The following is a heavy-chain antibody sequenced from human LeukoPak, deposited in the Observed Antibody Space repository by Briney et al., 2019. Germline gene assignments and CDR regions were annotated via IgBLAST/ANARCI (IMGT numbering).Heavy chain of an antibody. CDR1: GGSISSGGYY. V-gene: IGHV4-31*03. Sequence: SETLSLTCTVSGGSISSGGYYWSWIRQHPGKGLEWIGYIYYSGSTYYNPSLKSRVTISVDTSKNQFSLKLSSVTAADTAVYYCARDSSAAGTSGMDVWGKGTTVAVSS. CDR2: IYYSGST. CDR3: ARDSSAAGTSGMDV. D-gene: IGHD6-13*01. J-gene: IGHJ6*04.